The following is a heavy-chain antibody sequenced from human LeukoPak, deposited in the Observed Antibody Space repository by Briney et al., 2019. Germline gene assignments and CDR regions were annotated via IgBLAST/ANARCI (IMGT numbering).Heavy chain of an antibody. Sequence: GGSLRLSCAASGFTFSSHAMHWVRQAPGKGLEWVAVISYDGSNKYYADSVKGRFTISRDNSKNTLYLQMNSLRAEDTAVYYCARVRRCSGGSCYSGRLYYFDYWGQGTLDTVSS. D-gene: IGHD2-15*01. CDR2: ISYDGSNK. J-gene: IGHJ4*02. CDR1: GFTFSSHA. V-gene: IGHV3-30-3*01. CDR3: ARVRRCSGGSCYSGRLYYFDY.